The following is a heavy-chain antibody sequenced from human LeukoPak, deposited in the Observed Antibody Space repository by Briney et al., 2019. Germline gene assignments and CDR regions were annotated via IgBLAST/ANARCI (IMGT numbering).Heavy chain of an antibody. D-gene: IGHD3-10*01. CDR3: ARDFGW. CDR2: ISGNSDYI. Sequence: PGESLRLSCATSGFTFSSFSMNWVRQAPGKGLEWVSSISGNSDYIYYGDSVKGRFSISRDNAKNSVYLQMNSLRVGDTAVYYCARDFGWWGQGTLVTVSS. V-gene: IGHV3-21*01. CDR1: GFTFSSFS. J-gene: IGHJ4*02.